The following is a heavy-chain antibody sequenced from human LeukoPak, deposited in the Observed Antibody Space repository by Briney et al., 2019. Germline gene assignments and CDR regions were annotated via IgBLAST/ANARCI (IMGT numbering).Heavy chain of an antibody. CDR1: GFTFSSYS. Sequence: GGSLRLSCAASGFTFSSYSIHWVRQAPGKGLEWVAVISSDGNSKNFALSVKGRFAISRDNSKNTLFLRMNNLRSEDTALYYCVSPTADYPFLYYFDSWGQGTLVTVSS. CDR3: VSPTADYPFLYYFDS. CDR2: ISSDGNSK. D-gene: IGHD5-12*01. V-gene: IGHV3-30*09. J-gene: IGHJ4*02.